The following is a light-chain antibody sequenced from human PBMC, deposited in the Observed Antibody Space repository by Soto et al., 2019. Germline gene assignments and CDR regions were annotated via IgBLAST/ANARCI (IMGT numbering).Light chain of an antibody. Sequence: NELTQSPSSLSASVGDRATITCQASHDIRNDLNWYQQKSGKAPKLLIHAASTLEAGVPSRFSGSGSGTDFTFTISGLQPEDVATYYCQQYDNLPLTFGGGTKVEI. CDR2: AAS. J-gene: IGKJ4*01. V-gene: IGKV1-33*01. CDR1: HDIRND. CDR3: QQYDNLPLT.